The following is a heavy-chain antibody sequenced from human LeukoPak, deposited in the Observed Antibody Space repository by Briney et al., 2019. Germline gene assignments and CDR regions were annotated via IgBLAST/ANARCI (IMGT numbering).Heavy chain of an antibody. Sequence: GRSLRLSCVGSGFTFSAYGMHWVRQAPGKGLEWVAVISYDGSNKYYADSVKGRFTISRDNAKNSLYLQMNSLRAEDTAVYYCARDRAVRGVDFDYWGQGTLVTVSS. CDR1: GFTFSAYG. D-gene: IGHD3-10*01. J-gene: IGHJ4*02. CDR3: ARDRAVRGVDFDY. V-gene: IGHV3-30*03. CDR2: ISYDGSNK.